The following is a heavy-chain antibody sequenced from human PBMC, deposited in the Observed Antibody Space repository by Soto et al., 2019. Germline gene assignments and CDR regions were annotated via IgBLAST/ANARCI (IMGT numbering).Heavy chain of an antibody. CDR1: GYTFTAYA. J-gene: IGHJ4*02. Sequence: QVQLVQSGAEEKKPGASVKVSCKASGYTFTAYAMHWVRQAPGQRLEWMGWINAGNGNTKYSQKFQGRVTITRDTSASTAYMELRSLRSEDTAVYYCARAVAVPADFDYWGQGTLVTVSS. V-gene: IGHV1-3*05. CDR2: INAGNGNT. D-gene: IGHD6-19*01. CDR3: ARAVAVPADFDY.